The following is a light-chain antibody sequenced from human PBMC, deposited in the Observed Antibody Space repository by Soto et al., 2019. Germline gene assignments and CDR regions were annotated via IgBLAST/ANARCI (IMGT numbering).Light chain of an antibody. CDR2: AAS. CDR3: QTYTNVPA. J-gene: IGKJ4*01. V-gene: IGKV1-27*01. CDR1: QGISNY. Sequence: DIQMTQSPSSLSASVGDRVTITCRASQGISNYLAWYQQIPGKVPKLLISAASTLQSGVPSRFSGSGSGTDFTLTISSLQPEDVATYYCQTYTNVPAFGGGTKVDIK.